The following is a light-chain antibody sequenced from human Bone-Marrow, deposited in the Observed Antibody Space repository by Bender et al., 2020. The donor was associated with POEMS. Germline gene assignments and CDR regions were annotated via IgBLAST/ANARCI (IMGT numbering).Light chain of an antibody. CDR2: EVS. J-gene: IGLJ2*01. Sequence: QSALTQPASVSGSPGQSITLSCTGTHSDVGGYDFVSWYQQHPGRAPKLIIHEVSKRPSGVSSRFSGSKFGNTASLTISGLQPEDEGDYFCSSFTTNTAVIFGGGTRVTVL. CDR1: HSDVGGYDF. CDR3: SSFTTNTAVI. V-gene: IGLV2-14*01.